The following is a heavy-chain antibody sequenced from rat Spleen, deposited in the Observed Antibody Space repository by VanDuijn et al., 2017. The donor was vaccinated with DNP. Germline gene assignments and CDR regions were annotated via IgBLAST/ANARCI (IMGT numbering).Heavy chain of an antibody. Sequence: QVQLQQSGADLAKPGSSVKISCKASGYTFSNNYIGWIKQTTGQGLEYIGYINTGSEITYYNEKFKGKATLTVDKSSSTAFMQLSSLTPDDSAVYYCARRRLPYWYFDFWGPGTMVTVSS. D-gene: IGHD1-4*01. V-gene: IGHV1-43*01. CDR1: GYTFSNNY. CDR2: INTGSEIT. J-gene: IGHJ1*01. CDR3: ARRRLPYWYFDF.